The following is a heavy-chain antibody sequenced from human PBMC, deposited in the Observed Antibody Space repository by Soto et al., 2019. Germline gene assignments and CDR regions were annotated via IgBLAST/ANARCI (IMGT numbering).Heavy chain of an antibody. V-gene: IGHV4-39*01. CDR1: GGSISSSSYY. J-gene: IGHJ6*02. CDR3: AGGYSAYYYYYGMDV. Sequence: SETLSLTCTVSGGSISSSSYYWGWIRQPPGKGLEWIGSIYYSGSTYYNPSLKSRVTISVDTSKNQFSLKLSSVTAADTAVYCCAGGYSAYYYYYGMDVWGQGTTVTVSS. D-gene: IGHD1-1*01. CDR2: IYYSGST.